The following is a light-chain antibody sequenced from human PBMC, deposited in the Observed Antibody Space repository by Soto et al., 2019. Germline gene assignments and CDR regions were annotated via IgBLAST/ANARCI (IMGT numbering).Light chain of an antibody. CDR2: DAS. V-gene: IGKV1-33*01. CDR3: EQFDNLPLT. J-gene: IGKJ4*01. Sequence: DIQMTQSPSSLSASVGDRVTITCQASQDITNHLNWYQQKRGKAPELLIYDASILESGVPSRFSGSGSGTHFTFTNTSLQPEDIATYFCEQFDNLPLTFGGGTRVDFK. CDR1: QDITNH.